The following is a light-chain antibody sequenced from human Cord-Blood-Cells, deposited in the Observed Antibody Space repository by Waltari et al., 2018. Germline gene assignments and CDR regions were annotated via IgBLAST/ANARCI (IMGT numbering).Light chain of an antibody. V-gene: IGLV6-57*01. CDR2: EDN. CDR1: SGSIASNY. J-gene: IGLJ3*02. Sequence: NFMLTQPHSVSESPGKTVTISCTRSSGSIASNYVQWYQQRPGSSPTTVIYEDNQRPSGVPYRFSGSIDSSSNSASLTISGLKTEDEADYYCQSYDSSTNWVFGGGTKLTVL. CDR3: QSYDSSTNWV.